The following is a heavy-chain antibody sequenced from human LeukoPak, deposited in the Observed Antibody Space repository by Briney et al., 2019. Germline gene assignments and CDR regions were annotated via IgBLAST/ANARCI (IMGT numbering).Heavy chain of an antibody. V-gene: IGHV4-39*01. CDR1: GGSISSSSYY. J-gene: IGHJ4*02. Sequence: SETLSLTCTVSGGSISSSSYYWGWIRQPPGKGLEWIGSIYYSGSTYYNPSLKSRVTISVDTSKNQFSLKLSSVTAADRAVYYCARQSGMVRGVILGYFDYWGQGTLVTVSS. CDR2: IYYSGST. D-gene: IGHD3-10*01. CDR3: ARQSGMVRGVILGYFDY.